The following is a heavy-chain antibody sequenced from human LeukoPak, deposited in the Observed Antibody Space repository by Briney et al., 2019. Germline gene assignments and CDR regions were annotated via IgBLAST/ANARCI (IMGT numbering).Heavy chain of an antibody. CDR3: ARDMYYYDSSGFRGFDY. J-gene: IGHJ4*02. D-gene: IGHD3-22*01. V-gene: IGHV4-59*12. Sequence: SETLSLTCTVSGVSISNSYWSWIRQPPGKGLEWIGYIYCSGSTNYNPSLKSRVTMSVDTSKNQFSLKLSSVTAADTAVYYCARDMYYYDSSGFRGFDYWGQGTLVTVSS. CDR1: GVSISNSY. CDR2: IYCSGST.